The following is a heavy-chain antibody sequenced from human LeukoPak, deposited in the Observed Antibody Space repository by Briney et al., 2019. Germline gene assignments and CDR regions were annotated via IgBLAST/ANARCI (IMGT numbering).Heavy chain of an antibody. Sequence: GGSLRLSCAASGFTFSSYAMSWVRQAPGKWLEWVSAISGSGGSTYYADSVKGRFTISRDNSKNTLYLQMNRLRAEDTAVYYCAKIEGTYYDFWSGYYTFDYWGQGTLVTVSS. CDR1: GFTFSSYA. J-gene: IGHJ4*02. V-gene: IGHV3-23*01. CDR3: AKIEGTYYDFWSGYYTFDY. D-gene: IGHD3-3*01. CDR2: ISGSGGST.